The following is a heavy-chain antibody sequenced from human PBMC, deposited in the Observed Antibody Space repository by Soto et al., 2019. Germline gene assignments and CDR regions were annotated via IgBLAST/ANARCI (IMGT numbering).Heavy chain of an antibody. CDR1: GFSFSSYA. CDR3: AKLPWYYGSVSYYKAPGAFDI. V-gene: IGHV3-23*01. J-gene: IGHJ3*02. D-gene: IGHD3-10*01. Sequence: GGSLRLSCAASGFSFSSYAMTWVRQAPGKGLEWVSAISGSGGSTYYADSVKGRFTISRDNSKNTLYLQMNSLGAEDTAVYYCAKLPWYYGSVSYYKAPGAFDIWGQGTMVTVSS. CDR2: ISGSGGST.